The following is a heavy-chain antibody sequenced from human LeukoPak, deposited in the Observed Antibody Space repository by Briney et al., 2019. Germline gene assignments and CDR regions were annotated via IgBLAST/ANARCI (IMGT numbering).Heavy chain of an antibody. CDR3: AKDQNTVITCFDS. J-gene: IGHJ4*02. D-gene: IGHD4-17*01. CDR1: GFTFSSYW. Sequence: PGGSLRLSCAAAGFTFSSYWMSWVRQAPGKGREGVANIKQDGSEKYYVDSVKGRFTISRDNAKNSLYLQMNSLRAEDTAVYYCAKDQNTVITCFDSWGRGTLVTVSS. V-gene: IGHV3-7*03. CDR2: IKQDGSEK.